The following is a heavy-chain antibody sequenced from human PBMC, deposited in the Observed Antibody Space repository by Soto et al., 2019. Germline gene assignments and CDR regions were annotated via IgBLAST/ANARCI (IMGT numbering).Heavy chain of an antibody. CDR3: ARVAGSSYYLRHDV. D-gene: IGHD1-26*01. V-gene: IGHV4-31*11. CDR2: IYYSGSS. J-gene: IGHJ4*02. Sequence: TMALTWAVSGGSVSSDGDHWSWIRQHPGKGLEWIVNIYYSGSSYYNPSLKSRATISIDTSKDQFSLRLGSVTPADTAVYYCARVAGSSYYLRHDVWGRATLVTVSS. CDR1: GGSVSSDGDH.